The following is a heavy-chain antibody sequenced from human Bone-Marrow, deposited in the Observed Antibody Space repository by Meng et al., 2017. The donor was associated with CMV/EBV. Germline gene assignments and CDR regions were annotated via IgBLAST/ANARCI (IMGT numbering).Heavy chain of an antibody. J-gene: IGHJ4*02. CDR2: ISSSSSYI. V-gene: IGHV3-21*01. CDR1: GFTFSSYS. Sequence: GESLKISCAASGFTFSSYSMNWVRQAPGKGLEWVSSISSSSSYIYYADSVKGRFTISRDNAKNSLYLQMNSLRAEDTAVYYCARDSSGPGFDYWGQGTLVTVSS. CDR3: ARDSSGPGFDY. D-gene: IGHD3-22*01.